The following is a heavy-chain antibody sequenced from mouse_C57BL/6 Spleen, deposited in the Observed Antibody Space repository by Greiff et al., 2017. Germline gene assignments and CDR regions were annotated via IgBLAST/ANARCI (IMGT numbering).Heavy chain of an antibody. J-gene: IGHJ1*03. CDR2: IDPSDSAT. V-gene: IGHV1-52*01. Sequence: QVQLQQPGAELVRPGSSVKLSCKASGYTFTSYWMHWVKQRPIQGLDWIGNIDPSDSATHYNQKFKDNATLTVDKSSSTAYMQNSSLTSEDSAVEYCASGEDYDWYFDVWGTGTTVTVSS. D-gene: IGHD2-4*01. CDR3: ASGEDYDWYFDV. CDR1: GYTFTSYW.